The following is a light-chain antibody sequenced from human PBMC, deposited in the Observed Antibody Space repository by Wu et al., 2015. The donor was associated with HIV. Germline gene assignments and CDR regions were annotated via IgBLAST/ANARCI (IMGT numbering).Light chain of an antibody. CDR2: AAS. CDR3: QQSIIWPPYT. V-gene: IGKV1-12*01. Sequence: DIQMTQSPSSVSASVGDRVTITCRASQGISNWLAWYQQRPGKAPKLLIYAASSLQSGVPSRFSGSGSGTDFTLTISSLQPEDFGVYYCQQSIIWPPYTFGQGTKLEIK. CDR1: QGISNW. J-gene: IGKJ2*01.